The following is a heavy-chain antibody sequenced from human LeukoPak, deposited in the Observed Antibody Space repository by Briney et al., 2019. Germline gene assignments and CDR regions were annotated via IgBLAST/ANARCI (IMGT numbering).Heavy chain of an antibody. J-gene: IGHJ6*02. V-gene: IGHV3-30*04. CDR1: GFTFSSYA. Sequence: GGSLRLSCAASGFTFSSYAMHWVRQAPGKGLEWVAVISYDGSNKYYADSVKGRFTISRDNSKNTLYLQMNSLRAEDTAVYYCAGRYGYVTYYYYGMDVWGQGTPVTV. D-gene: IGHD5-18*01. CDR2: ISYDGSNK. CDR3: AGRYGYVTYYYYGMDV.